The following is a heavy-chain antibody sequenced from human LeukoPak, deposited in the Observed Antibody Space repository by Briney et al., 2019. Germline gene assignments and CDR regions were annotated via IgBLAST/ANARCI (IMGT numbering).Heavy chain of an antibody. Sequence: GESLKISCKASGYSFTTYWIGWMRQLPGEGLEWMGVIYPDDSDTRYSPSFQGQVTISADKSITTAYLQWTSLKASDTAMYYCARQRGGSGSINWLDPWGQGTLVTVSS. J-gene: IGHJ5*02. CDR2: IYPDDSDT. V-gene: IGHV5-51*01. CDR3: ARQRGGSGSINWLDP. CDR1: GYSFTTYW. D-gene: IGHD3-10*01.